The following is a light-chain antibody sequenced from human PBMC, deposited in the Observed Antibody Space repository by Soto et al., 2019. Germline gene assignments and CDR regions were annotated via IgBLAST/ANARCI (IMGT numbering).Light chain of an antibody. CDR1: TSNIGSNG. J-gene: IGLJ1*01. CDR3: AAWDDRLNGYV. Sequence: QSVLTQPPSASGTPGQRXXISXXXSTSNIGSNGVNWYRQLPGTAPKLLIYSSNERPSGVPDRFSGSKSGTSASLAISGLQSEDEADYYCAAWDDRLNGYVFGTGTKVTXL. CDR2: SSN. V-gene: IGLV1-44*01.